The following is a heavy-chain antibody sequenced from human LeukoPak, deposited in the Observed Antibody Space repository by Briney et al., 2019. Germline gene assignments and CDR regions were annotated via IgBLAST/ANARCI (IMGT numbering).Heavy chain of an antibody. CDR3: AREGQQLVPPYYYYYMDV. V-gene: IGHV4-59*11. CDR1: GGSISSHY. D-gene: IGHD6-13*01. Sequence: SETLSLTCTVSGGSISSHYWSWIRQPPGKGLEWIGNIYYSGSTNYNPSLKSRVTISVDTSKNQFSLKLSSVTAADTAVYYCAREGQQLVPPYYYYYMDVWGKGTTVTVSS. J-gene: IGHJ6*03. CDR2: IYYSGST.